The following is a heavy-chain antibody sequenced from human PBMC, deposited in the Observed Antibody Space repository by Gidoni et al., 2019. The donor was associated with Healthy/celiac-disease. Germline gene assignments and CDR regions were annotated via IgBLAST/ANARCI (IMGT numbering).Heavy chain of an antibody. J-gene: IGHJ4*02. Sequence: QVQLVESGGGLVKPGGSLRLSCAASGFTFSDYYMRWIRQAPGKGREWVSYISSSGSTIYYADSVKGRFTISRDNAKNSLYLQMNSLRAEDTAVYYCAKGGMCSGGSCYLEPVPSIDYWGQGTLVTVSS. CDR2: ISSSGSTI. V-gene: IGHV3-11*01. D-gene: IGHD2-15*01. CDR3: AKGGMCSGGSCYLEPVPSIDY. CDR1: GFTFSDYY.